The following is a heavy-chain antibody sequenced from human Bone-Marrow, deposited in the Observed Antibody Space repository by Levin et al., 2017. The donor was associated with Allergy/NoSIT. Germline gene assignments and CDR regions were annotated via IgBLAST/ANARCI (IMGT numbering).Heavy chain of an antibody. J-gene: IGHJ4*02. CDR2: IYSGGST. CDR1: GFTFSSNY. D-gene: IGHD4-17*01. CDR3: ARGHYGPYYFDY. Sequence: LSLTCAASGFTFSSNYMSWVRQAPGKGLEWVSVIYSGGSTYYADSVKGRFTISRDNSKNTLYLQMNSLRAEDTAVYYCARGHYGPYYFDYWGQGTLVTVSS. V-gene: IGHV3-53*01.